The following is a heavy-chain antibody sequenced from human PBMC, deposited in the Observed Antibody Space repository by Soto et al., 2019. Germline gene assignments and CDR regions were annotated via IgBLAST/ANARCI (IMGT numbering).Heavy chain of an antibody. D-gene: IGHD3-3*01. CDR3: AHRQLVKFFGLVTQTDVWFDS. CDR1: GFSLSTSGAA. J-gene: IGHJ5*01. V-gene: IGHV2-5*02. Sequence: QITLKESGPTLVNPTQTLTLTCTFSGFSLSTSGAAVGWIRQPPGKALEWLALVYWDDDKRYSPSIKNRVTITKDTSKHQVVLTLINAEPMDTASYYCAHRQLVKFFGLVTQTDVWFDSWGQGTLVTVPS. CDR2: VYWDDDK.